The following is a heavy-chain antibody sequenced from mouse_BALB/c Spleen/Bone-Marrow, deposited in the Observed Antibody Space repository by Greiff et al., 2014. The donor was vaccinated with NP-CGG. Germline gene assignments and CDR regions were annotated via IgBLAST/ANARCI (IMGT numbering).Heavy chain of an antibody. J-gene: IGHJ2*01. Sequence: QVQLQQPGTELVKPGASVKLSCKASGYTLTSYWMHWVKQRPGQGLEWIGEINPNSGRKNYNEKFKSKATLTVDRSSSTAYMQLSSLTSEDSELYYCARKKYGNYDYFDYWGQGTTLTVSS. CDR2: INPNSGRK. CDR3: ARKKYGNYDYFDY. D-gene: IGHD2-10*02. CDR1: GYTLTSYW. V-gene: IGHV1S81*02.